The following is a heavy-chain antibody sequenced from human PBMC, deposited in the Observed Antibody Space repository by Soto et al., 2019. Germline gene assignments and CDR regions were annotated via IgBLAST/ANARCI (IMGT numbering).Heavy chain of an antibody. CDR1: GYSFSSYT. V-gene: IGHV1-18*04. J-gene: IGHJ4*02. CDR2: IRAYNGNT. CDR3: ARESKKWPVF. Sequence: QVQLVQSGGEVKKPGASVTVSCKASGYSFSSYTINWVRQAPGQGLEWLGWIRAYNGNTKYVEKLQGRVTMTTDTSTSTAYMELRNLRSDDTAVYYCARESKKWPVFWGPGTLVTVSS. D-gene: IGHD5-12*01.